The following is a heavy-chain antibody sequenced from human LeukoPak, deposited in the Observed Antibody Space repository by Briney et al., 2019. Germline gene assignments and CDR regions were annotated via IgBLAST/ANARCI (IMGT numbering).Heavy chain of an antibody. CDR1: GFTFSSYS. D-gene: IGHD1-26*01. J-gene: IGHJ4*02. CDR3: ARGHSGYFDY. Sequence: PGGSLRLSCAASGFTFSSYSMNWVRQAPGKGLEWVSYISSSSSTIYYADSVKGRFTISRDNAKNSLYLQMNSLRAEDTAVYYCARGHSGYFDYWGQGTLVTVSS. CDR2: ISSSSSTI. V-gene: IGHV3-48*01.